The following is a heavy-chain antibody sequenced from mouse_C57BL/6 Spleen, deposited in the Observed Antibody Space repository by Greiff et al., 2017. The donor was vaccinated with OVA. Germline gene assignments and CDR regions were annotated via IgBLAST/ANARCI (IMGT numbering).Heavy chain of an antibody. Sequence: QVQLKESGAELVKPGASVKISCKASGYAFSSYWMNWVKQRPGKGLEWIGQIYPGDGDTNYNGKFKGKATLTADKSSSTAYMQLSSLTSEDSAVYFCARWNYYSNSDFDYWGQGTTLTVSS. D-gene: IGHD2-5*01. CDR1: GYAFSSYW. CDR3: ARWNYYSNSDFDY. V-gene: IGHV1-80*01. CDR2: IYPGDGDT. J-gene: IGHJ2*01.